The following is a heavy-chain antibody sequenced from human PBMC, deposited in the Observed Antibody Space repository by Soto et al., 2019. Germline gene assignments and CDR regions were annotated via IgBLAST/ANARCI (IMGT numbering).Heavy chain of an antibody. CDR2: IYYSGST. D-gene: IGHD6-13*01. CDR3: ARQVLLYPHIAAGTNTISWFDP. V-gene: IGHV4-39*01. Sequence: PSETLSLTCTVSGGSISSSSYYWGWIRQPPGKGLEWIGSIYYSGSTYYNPSLKSRVTISVDTSKNQFSLKLSSVTAADTAVYYCARQVLLYPHIAAGTNTISWFDPWGQGTLVTVSS. J-gene: IGHJ5*02. CDR1: GGSISSSSYY.